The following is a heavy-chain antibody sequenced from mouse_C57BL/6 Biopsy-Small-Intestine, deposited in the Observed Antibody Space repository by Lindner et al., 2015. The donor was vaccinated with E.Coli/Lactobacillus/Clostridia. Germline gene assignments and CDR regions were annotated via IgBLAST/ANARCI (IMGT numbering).Heavy chain of an antibody. J-gene: IGHJ4*01. CDR2: INPGSGGT. CDR1: GYALTNYL. D-gene: IGHD1-3*01. V-gene: IGHV1-54*01. CDR3: ARDRSGGYYAMDY. Sequence: VQLQESGAELVRPGTSVKVSCKASGYALTNYLIEWVKQRPGQGLEWIGVINPGSGGTNYNEKFKGKATLTADKSSSTAYMQLSSLTSEDSAVYFCARDRSGGYYAMDYWGQGTSVTVSS.